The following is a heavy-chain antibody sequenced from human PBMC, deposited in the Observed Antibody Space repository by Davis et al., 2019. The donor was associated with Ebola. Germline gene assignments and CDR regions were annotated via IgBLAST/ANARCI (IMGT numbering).Heavy chain of an antibody. J-gene: IGHJ6*02. CDR1: GFTFSSYG. CDR3: ARDRNVTTVPYYYDGR. D-gene: IGHD1-14*01. Sequence: GGSLRLSCAASGFTFSSYGMHWVRQAPGKGLEWVAVIWYDGSNKYYADSVKGRFTISRDNSKNTLYLQMNSMRAEDTAVYYGARDRNVTTVPYYYDGRLGPRDHGHRLL. V-gene: IGHV3-33*01. CDR2: IWYDGSNK.